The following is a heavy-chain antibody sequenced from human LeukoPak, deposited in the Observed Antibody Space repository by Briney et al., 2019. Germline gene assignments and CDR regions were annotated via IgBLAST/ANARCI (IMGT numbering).Heavy chain of an antibody. J-gene: IGHJ4*02. Sequence: GGSLRLSCVASGFTFTTYAMIWVRQAPGKGLEWVSAISGSGGSTYYADSVKGRFTISRDNSKNTLYLQMNSLRAEDTAVYYCAKGRAGDYYDSSGYSPIFDYWGQGTLVTVSS. CDR3: AKGRAGDYYDSSGYSPIFDY. D-gene: IGHD3-22*01. V-gene: IGHV3-23*01. CDR2: ISGSGGST. CDR1: GFTFTTYA.